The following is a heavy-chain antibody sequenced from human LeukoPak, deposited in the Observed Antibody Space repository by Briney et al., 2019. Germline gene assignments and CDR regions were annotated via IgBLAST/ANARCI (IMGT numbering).Heavy chain of an antibody. CDR1: GFTFSSYS. Sequence: GESLRLSCAASGFTFSSYSMNWVRQAPGKGLEWISSISSASTYIYYADSVKGRFTISRDNAKNSLYLQMNSLRAEDTAMYYCARLVWDTTMADGDIDSWGQGTLLIVSS. CDR3: ARLVWDTTMADGDIDS. V-gene: IGHV3-21*01. CDR2: ISSASTYI. D-gene: IGHD5-18*01. J-gene: IGHJ4*02.